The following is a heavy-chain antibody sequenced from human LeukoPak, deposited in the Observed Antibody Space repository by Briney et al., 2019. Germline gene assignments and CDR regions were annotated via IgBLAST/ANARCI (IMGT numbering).Heavy chain of an antibody. D-gene: IGHD1-7*01. V-gene: IGHV4-59*08. CDR3: ATRRSGITGTRGFDP. CDR1: GGSISSYY. CDR2: IYYSGST. Sequence: SENLSLTCTVSGGSISSYYWSWIRQPPGKGLEWIGYIYYSGSTNYNPSLKSRVTISVDTSKNQFSLKLTSVTAADTAVYYCATRRSGITGTRGFDPWGQGTLVTVSS. J-gene: IGHJ5*02.